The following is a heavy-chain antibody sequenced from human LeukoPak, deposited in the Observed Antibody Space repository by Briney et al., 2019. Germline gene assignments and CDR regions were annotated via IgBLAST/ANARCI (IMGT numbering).Heavy chain of an antibody. D-gene: IGHD3-3*01. CDR1: GGSISSSSYY. CDR2: IYYSGST. V-gene: IGHV4-39*07. J-gene: IGHJ4*02. CDR3: ARKTIFGVVIAPSFDY. Sequence: NSSETLSLTCTVSGGSISSSSYYWGWIRQPPGKGLEWIGSIYYSGSTYYNPSLKSRVTISVDTSKNQFSLKLSSVTAADTAVYYCARKTIFGVVIAPSFDYWGQGTLVTVSS.